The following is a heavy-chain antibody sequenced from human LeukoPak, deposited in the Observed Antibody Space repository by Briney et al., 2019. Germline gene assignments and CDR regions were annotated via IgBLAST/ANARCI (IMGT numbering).Heavy chain of an antibody. CDR1: GYTFTSYG. CDR2: INPNSGGT. D-gene: IGHD4/OR15-4a*01. V-gene: IGHV1-2*02. CDR3: ARPLLWWPQVGYFDY. Sequence: ASVKVSCKASGYTFTSYGISWVRQAPGQGLEWMGWINPNSGGTNYAQKLQGGVTMTRDTSISTAYMELSRLRSDDTAVYYCARPLLWWPQVGYFDYWGQGTLVTVSS. J-gene: IGHJ4*02.